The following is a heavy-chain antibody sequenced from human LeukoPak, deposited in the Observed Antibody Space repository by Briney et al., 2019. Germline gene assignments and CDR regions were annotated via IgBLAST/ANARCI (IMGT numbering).Heavy chain of an antibody. CDR1: GGAINSSSYH. Sequence: SETLSLTCTVSGGAINSSSYHWGWIRQPPGKGLEWIGSVYYSGSTYYNPSLKSRVTISVDASKHQFSLKLSSVTAADTAAYFCTRLCIKSSCYTWDYWGQGTLVTVSS. D-gene: IGHD2-2*02. J-gene: IGHJ4*02. CDR3: TRLCIKSSCYTWDY. CDR2: VYYSGST. V-gene: IGHV4-39*01.